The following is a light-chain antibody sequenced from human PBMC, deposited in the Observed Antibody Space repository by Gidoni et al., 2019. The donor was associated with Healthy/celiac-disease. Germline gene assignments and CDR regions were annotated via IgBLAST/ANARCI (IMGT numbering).Light chain of an antibody. CDR3: SSYTSSSTLEGV. V-gene: IGLV2-14*01. CDR1: SSDVGGYNY. J-gene: IGLJ2*01. Sequence: QSALTQPASVSGSPGQSLTISCTGTSSDVGGYNYVSWYQQHPGKAPKLMIYEVSNRPSGGSNRFSGSKSGNTASLTISGLQAEDEADYYCSSYTSSSTLEGVFGGGTKLTVL. CDR2: EVS.